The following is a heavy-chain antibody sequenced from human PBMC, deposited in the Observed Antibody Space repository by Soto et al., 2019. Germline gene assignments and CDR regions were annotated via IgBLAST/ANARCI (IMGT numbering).Heavy chain of an antibody. D-gene: IGHD6-19*01. V-gene: IGHV3-9*01. Sequence: GGSLRLSCATSGFTFDDYAMHWVRQAPGKGLEWVSSISWNRGTITYADSVKGRFTITRDNTESSLYLQMKRLSVEDTALYYSVREAINSGWSGGRIYFFDYWGQGALVTVSS. CDR1: GFTFDDYA. J-gene: IGHJ4*02. CDR3: VREAINSGWSGGRIYFFDY. CDR2: ISWNRGTI.